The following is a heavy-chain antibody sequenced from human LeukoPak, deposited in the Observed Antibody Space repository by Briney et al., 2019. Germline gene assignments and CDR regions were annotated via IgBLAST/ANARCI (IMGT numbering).Heavy chain of an antibody. D-gene: IGHD1-1*01. Sequence: SETLSLTCAVYGGSFSGYYWSWIRQPPGKGLEWIGEINHSGSTNYNPSLKSRVTISVDTSKNQFSLKLSSVTAADTAVYYCAREGTTPPLGDYYYGMDVWGQGTTVTVS. CDR1: GGSFSGYY. CDR3: AREGTTPPLGDYYYGMDV. CDR2: INHSGST. V-gene: IGHV4-34*01. J-gene: IGHJ6*02.